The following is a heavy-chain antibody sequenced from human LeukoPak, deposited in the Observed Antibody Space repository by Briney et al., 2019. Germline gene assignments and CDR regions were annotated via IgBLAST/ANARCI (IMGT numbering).Heavy chain of an antibody. CDR1: GGSISSYY. CDR3: ARVPLASHWFDP. J-gene: IGHJ5*02. V-gene: IGHV4-59*01. CDR2: IYYSGST. Sequence: TSETLSLTCTVSGGSISSYYWSWIRQPPGKGLEWIGYIYYSGSTNYNPSLKSRVTISVDTSKNQFSLKLSSVTAADTAVYYCARVPLASHWFDPWGQGTLVSVSS.